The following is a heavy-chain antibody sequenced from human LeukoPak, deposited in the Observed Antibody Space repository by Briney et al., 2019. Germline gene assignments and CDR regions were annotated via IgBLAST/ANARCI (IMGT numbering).Heavy chain of an antibody. V-gene: IGHV1-69*13. CDR2: IIPIFGTA. J-gene: IGHJ4*02. D-gene: IGHD3-22*01. Sequence: SVKVSCKASGGTFSSYAISWVRQAPGQGLEWMGGIIPIFGTANYAQKFQGRVTITADESTSTAYMELSSLRSEDTAVYYCARDWNYYDSSDVFDYWGQGTLVTVSS. CDR3: ARDWNYYDSSDVFDY. CDR1: GGTFSSYA.